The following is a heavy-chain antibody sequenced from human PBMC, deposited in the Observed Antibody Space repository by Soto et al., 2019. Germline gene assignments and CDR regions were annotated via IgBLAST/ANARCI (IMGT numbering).Heavy chain of an antibody. CDR2: INAGNGNT. J-gene: IGHJ4*02. V-gene: IGHV1-3*01. CDR3: ARGDSSGWYANFDY. D-gene: IGHD6-19*01. Sequence: QVQLVQSGAEVKKPGASVKVSCKASGYTFTSYAMHWVRQAPGQRLEWMGWINAGNGNTKYSQKFQGRVTITGDTSASTAYMELSSLRSEDTAVYYCARGDSSGWYANFDYWGQGTLVTVSS. CDR1: GYTFTSYA.